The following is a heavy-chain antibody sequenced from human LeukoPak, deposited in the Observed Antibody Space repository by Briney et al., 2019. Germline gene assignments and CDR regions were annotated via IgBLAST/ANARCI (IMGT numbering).Heavy chain of an antibody. D-gene: IGHD5-24*01. Sequence: GGSLRLSCAASGFTFSSNAMSWGRQAPGKGLEGVSAISGSGGSTYYADSVKGRFTISRDNSKNTLYLQLNSLRAEDTAVYYCAKKVRWAYMDVWGKGTTVTVSS. CDR1: GFTFSSNA. CDR3: AKKVRWAYMDV. J-gene: IGHJ6*03. V-gene: IGHV3-23*01. CDR2: ISGSGGST.